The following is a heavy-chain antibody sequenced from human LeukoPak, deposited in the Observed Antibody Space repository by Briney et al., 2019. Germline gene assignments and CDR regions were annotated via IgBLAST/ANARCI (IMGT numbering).Heavy chain of an antibody. CDR1: GYTFMNFG. V-gene: IGHV1-18*01. Sequence: GASVKVSCKASGYTFMNFGISWVRQAPGQGLEWLGWISPYNGNTNYAQKFQDRLTMSTDTSTNTAYMELRSLRSDDTAVYLCARDIIIVPAVQYFYNGMDVWGQGTTVTVSS. J-gene: IGHJ6*02. CDR3: ARDIIIVPAVQYFYNGMDV. D-gene: IGHD2-2*01. CDR2: ISPYNGNT.